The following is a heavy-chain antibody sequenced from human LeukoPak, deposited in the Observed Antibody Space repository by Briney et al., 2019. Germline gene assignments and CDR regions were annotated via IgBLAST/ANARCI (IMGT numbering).Heavy chain of an antibody. CDR3: ARHSYLTY. V-gene: IGHV3-66*04. Sequence: GGSLRLSCAASGFTVSSNYMNWIRQAPGKGLEWVSNIDDEGTTYYADSVRGRFTMSRDDSKNTIYLQMNSLRAEDTAIYYCARHSYLTYWGQGTLVTVSS. J-gene: IGHJ4*02. CDR1: GFTVSSNY. CDR2: IDDEGTT. D-gene: IGHD2-2*01.